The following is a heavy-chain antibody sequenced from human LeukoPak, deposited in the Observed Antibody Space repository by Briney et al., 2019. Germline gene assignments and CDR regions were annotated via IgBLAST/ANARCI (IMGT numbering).Heavy chain of an antibody. Sequence: SGPALAKPTQPLTLTCTFSGFSRSTSGMWVTWIRQPPAKALEGLALIDWDDDKYYYTSLKTRLTTSNDTSKNQVVLTMTNMDPVDTATYYCARIRGSRYYLDYWGQGALVTVSS. CDR2: IDWDDDK. J-gene: IGHJ4*02. V-gene: IGHV2-70*01. CDR1: GFSRSTSGMW. CDR3: ARIRGSRYYLDY. D-gene: IGHD2-2*01.